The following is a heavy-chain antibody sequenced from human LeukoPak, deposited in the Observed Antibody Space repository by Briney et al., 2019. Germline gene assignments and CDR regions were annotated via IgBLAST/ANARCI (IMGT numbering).Heavy chain of an antibody. CDR1: GYTFTSYG. D-gene: IGHD6-19*01. Sequence: GASVKVSCQASGYTFTSYGISWVRPAPGQGLEWMGWISAYNGNTNYAQKLQGRVTMTTDTSTSTAYMELRSLRSDDTAVYYCARDPAGTGLFWCDPWGQGTLVTVSS. J-gene: IGHJ5*02. CDR2: ISAYNGNT. CDR3: ARDPAGTGLFWCDP. V-gene: IGHV1-18*01.